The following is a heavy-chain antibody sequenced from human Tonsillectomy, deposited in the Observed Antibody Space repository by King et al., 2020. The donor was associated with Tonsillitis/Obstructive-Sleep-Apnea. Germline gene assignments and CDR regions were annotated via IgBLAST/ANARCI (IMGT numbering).Heavy chain of an antibody. Sequence: QLVQSGAEVKKPGSSVKVSCKASGGTFSSYAISWVRQAPGQGLEWMGGIIPILGIANSAQKFQGRVTITADKSTSTAYMELSSLRSEDTAVYYCARGITMVRGVTLDAFDIWGQGTMVTVSS. D-gene: IGHD3-10*01. V-gene: IGHV1-69*10. CDR3: ARGITMVRGVTLDAFDI. CDR2: IIPILGIA. J-gene: IGHJ3*02. CDR1: GGTFSSYA.